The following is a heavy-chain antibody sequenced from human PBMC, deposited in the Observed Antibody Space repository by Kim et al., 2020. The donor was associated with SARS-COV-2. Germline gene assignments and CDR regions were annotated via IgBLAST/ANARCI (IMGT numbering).Heavy chain of an antibody. CDR2: IKSKTDGGTT. J-gene: IGHJ4*02. CDR1: GFTFSNAW. Sequence: GGSLRLSCAASGFTFSNAWLSWVRQAPGKGLEWVGRIKSKTDGGTTDYAAPVKGRFTISRDDSKNTLYLQMNSLKTEDTAVYYCTTVGYCSSTSCYRIYWGQGTRVTVSA. V-gene: IGHV3-15*01. CDR3: TTVGYCSSTSCYRIY. D-gene: IGHD2-2*01.